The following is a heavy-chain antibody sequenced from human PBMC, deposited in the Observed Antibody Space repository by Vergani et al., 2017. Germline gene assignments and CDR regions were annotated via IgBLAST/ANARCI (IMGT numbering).Heavy chain of an antibody. Sequence: EVQLLESGGGLVQPGGSLRLSCVASGFTFKSHAMSWVRHVPGKGLEWVSVIGCRDVSTAYAESVKGRFTVSRDNSKNTLFLEMNSLRGEDTAVYYCAKDYGITMGGAPVKSLDHWGRETMVTVSS. J-gene: IGHJ4*02. CDR3: AKDYGITMGGAPVKSLDH. CDR1: GFTFKSHA. CDR2: IGCRDVST. D-gene: IGHD3-10*01. V-gene: IGHV3-23*01.